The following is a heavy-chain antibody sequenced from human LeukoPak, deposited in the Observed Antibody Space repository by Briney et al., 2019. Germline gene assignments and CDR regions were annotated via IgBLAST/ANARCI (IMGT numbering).Heavy chain of an antibody. Sequence: GGSLRLSCAASGFTFISYDMHWVRQPTGKGLEWVSGIDTAGGTYYAGSVKGRFTISRENAKNSLSLQMNSLRAGDTAVYYCARRRYGLGSYSDAFDIWGQGTMVAVSS. CDR2: IDTAGGT. D-gene: IGHD3-10*01. V-gene: IGHV3-13*04. J-gene: IGHJ3*02. CDR3: ARRRYGLGSYSDAFDI. CDR1: GFTFISYD.